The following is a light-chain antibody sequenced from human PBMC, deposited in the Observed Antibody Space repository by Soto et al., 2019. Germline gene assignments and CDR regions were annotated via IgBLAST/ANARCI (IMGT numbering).Light chain of an antibody. CDR2: EVI. V-gene: IGLV2-8*01. J-gene: IGLJ3*02. CDR3: SSYAGSNNLV. CDR1: SSDVGGYNY. Sequence: QSVVTQPPSASGSPGQSVTISCTGTSSDVGGYNYVSWYQQHPGKAPKLMIYEVIKRPSGVPDRFSGSKSGNTASLAVSGLQAEDGADYYCSSYAGSNNLVFGGGTKVTVL.